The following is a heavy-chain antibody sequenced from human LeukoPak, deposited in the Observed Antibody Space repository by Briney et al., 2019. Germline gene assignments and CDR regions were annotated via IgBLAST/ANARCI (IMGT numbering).Heavy chain of an antibody. V-gene: IGHV3-21*01. CDR2: ISSSSSYI. D-gene: IGHD3-22*01. Sequence: GGSLRLSCAASGFTFSSYAMSWVRQAAGKGLEWVSSISSSSSYIYYADSVKGRFTISRDNAKNSLYLQMNSLRAEDTAVYYCARSHDSSGYYSAEYFQHWGQGTLVTVSS. CDR3: ARSHDSSGYYSAEYFQH. J-gene: IGHJ1*01. CDR1: GFTFSSYA.